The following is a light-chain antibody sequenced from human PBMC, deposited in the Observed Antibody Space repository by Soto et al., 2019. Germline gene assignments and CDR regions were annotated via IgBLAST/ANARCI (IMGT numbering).Light chain of an antibody. CDR1: QSVTFY. J-gene: IGKJ2*01. Sequence: EIVLTQSPATLSLSPGQRATLSCRASQSVTFYLAWYQQKPGQAPRLLIYDTSNRATGIPARFSGSGSGTEFHLTISSLADGYFAVYYCQQRGTWPPTFGQGTKLEIK. CDR3: QQRGTWPPT. V-gene: IGKV3-11*01. CDR2: DTS.